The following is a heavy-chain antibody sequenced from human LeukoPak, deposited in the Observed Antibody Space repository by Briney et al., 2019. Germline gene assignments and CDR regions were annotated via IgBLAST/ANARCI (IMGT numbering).Heavy chain of an antibody. CDR2: IYTSGST. V-gene: IGHV4-4*07. Sequence: SETLSLTCTVSGGSISSYYWSWIRQPAGKGLEWIGRIYTSGSTNYNPSLKSRVTMSVDTSKNQFSLKLSSVTAADTGVYYCARTPWGVGGTLVYYYYYMDVWGKGTTVTVSS. CDR3: ARTPWGVGGTLVYYYYYMDV. CDR1: GGSISSYY. D-gene: IGHD1-26*01. J-gene: IGHJ6*03.